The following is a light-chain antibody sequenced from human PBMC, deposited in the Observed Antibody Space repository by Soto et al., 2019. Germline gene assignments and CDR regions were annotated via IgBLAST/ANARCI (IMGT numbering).Light chain of an antibody. J-gene: IGLJ2*01. Sequence: QSVLTQPPSASGTPGQTVTISCSGSSSNIGSNSVNWYQQLPGAAPSLLIYSDDQRPSGVPDRFSGSKSGTSASLAISGLQSEDEADYDCCSYAGGNTLIFGGGTKLTVL. V-gene: IGLV1-44*01. CDR2: SDD. CDR3: CSYAGGNTLI. CDR1: SSNIGSNS.